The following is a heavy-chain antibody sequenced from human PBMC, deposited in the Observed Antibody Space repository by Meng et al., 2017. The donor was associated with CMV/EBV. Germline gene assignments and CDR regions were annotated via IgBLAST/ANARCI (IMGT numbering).Heavy chain of an antibody. D-gene: IGHD3-3*01. Sequence: GESLKISCAACGFTFSSYDMHWVRQATGKGLEWVSAIGTAGDTYYPGSVKGQFTISRENAKNSLYLQMNSLRAGDTAVYYCAKDLRSVLRFLEWNTLNYYYYGMDVWGQGTTVTVSS. CDR1: GFTFSSYD. CDR3: AKDLRSVLRFLEWNTLNYYYYGMDV. J-gene: IGHJ6*02. CDR2: IGTAGDT. V-gene: IGHV3-13*03.